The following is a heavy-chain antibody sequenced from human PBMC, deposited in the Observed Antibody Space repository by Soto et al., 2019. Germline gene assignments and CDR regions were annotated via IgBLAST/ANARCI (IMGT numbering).Heavy chain of an antibody. Sequence: QLQLQESGPGLVKPSETLSLTCTVSGGSISSSSYYWGWIRQPPGKGLEWIGSIYYSGSTYYNPSPNTRVTISVDTSKTQFSLKRSSVTAADAAVYCCASQTLVHYYSGMDVWGQGTTVTVSS. J-gene: IGHJ6*02. CDR3: ASQTLVHYYSGMDV. CDR2: IYYSGST. CDR1: GGSISSSSYY. D-gene: IGHD6-13*01. V-gene: IGHV4-39*01.